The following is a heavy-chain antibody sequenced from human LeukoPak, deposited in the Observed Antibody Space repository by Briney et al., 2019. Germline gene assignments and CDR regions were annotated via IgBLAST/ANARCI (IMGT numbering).Heavy chain of an antibody. Sequence: QPGGSLRLSCAASGFTFSSYAMNWVRQAPGKGLEWVSTISGSGGSTYYADSVKGRFTISRDNSKNTLYVQMNSLRAEDTAVYYCARDVTTLNYMDVWGRGTTVTVSS. CDR1: GFTFSSYA. CDR3: ARDVTTLNYMDV. J-gene: IGHJ6*03. D-gene: IGHD1-14*01. V-gene: IGHV3-23*01. CDR2: ISGSGGST.